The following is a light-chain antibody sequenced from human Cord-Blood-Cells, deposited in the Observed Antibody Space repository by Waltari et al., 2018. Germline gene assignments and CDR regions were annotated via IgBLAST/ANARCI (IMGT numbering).Light chain of an antibody. CDR1: QSVTSY. CDR3: QQRSNWPRT. CDR2: DAS. J-gene: IGKJ2*01. V-gene: IGKV3-11*01. Sequence: EIVLTQSPATLSLSPGERATLSCRASQSVTSYLAWYQQKPGQAPRLLNYDASNRATGLPARFRGSGSGTDFTLTISSLEPEDFAVYYCQQRSNWPRTFGQGTKLEIK.